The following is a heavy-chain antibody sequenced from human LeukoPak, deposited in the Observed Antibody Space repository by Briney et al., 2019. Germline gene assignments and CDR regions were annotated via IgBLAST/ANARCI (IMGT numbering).Heavy chain of an antibody. V-gene: IGHV4-59*11. Sequence: SETLSLTCTVSGASISSHYWSWIRQSPGKGLEWIGYISYSGSTDYNPSLKSRVTLSVDTSKNQISLRLSSVTAADTAVYYCTRDGGVAVTPLDFDFWDQGTLVTVSS. CDR1: GASISSHY. CDR2: ISYSGST. CDR3: TRDGGVAVTPLDFDF. J-gene: IGHJ4*02. D-gene: IGHD6-19*01.